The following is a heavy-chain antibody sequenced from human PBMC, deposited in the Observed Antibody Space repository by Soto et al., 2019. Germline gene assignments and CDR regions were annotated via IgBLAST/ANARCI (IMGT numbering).Heavy chain of an antibody. CDR2: INAGNGNT. CDR3: ARDPGSSWYLVVKYGMDV. V-gene: IGHV1-3*01. CDR1: GYTFTSYA. J-gene: IGHJ6*02. Sequence: QVQLVQSGAEVKKPGASVKVSCKASGYTFTSYAMHWVRQAPGQRLEWMGWINAGNGNTKYSQKFQGRVTITRDTSARTAYMELSSLRSEDTAVYYCARDPGSSWYLVVKYGMDVWGQGTTVTVSS. D-gene: IGHD6-13*01.